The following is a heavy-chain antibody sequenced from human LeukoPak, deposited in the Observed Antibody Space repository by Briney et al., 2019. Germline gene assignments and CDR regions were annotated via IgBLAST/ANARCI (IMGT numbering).Heavy chain of an antibody. V-gene: IGHV4-34*01. J-gene: IGHJ4*02. D-gene: IGHD1-26*01. Sequence: PSETLSLTCAVYGGSFSGYYWSWIRQPPGKGLEWIGEINHSGSTNYNPSLKSRVTISVDTSKNQFSLKLSSVTAADTAVYYCARAVGELLHDYWGQGTLVTVSS. CDR1: GGSFSGYY. CDR2: INHSGST. CDR3: ARAVGELLHDY.